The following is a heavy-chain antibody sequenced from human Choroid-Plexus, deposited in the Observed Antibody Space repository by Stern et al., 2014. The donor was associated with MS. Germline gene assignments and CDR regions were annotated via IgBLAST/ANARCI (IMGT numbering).Heavy chain of an antibody. CDR1: GFTFSNFG. CDR3: AKDRQWSTYFFDY. D-gene: IGHD2-15*01. V-gene: IGHV3-30*18. Sequence: MQLVESGGGVAQPGRPLILSCAASGFTFSNFGMHWVRQAPGKGLEWVALISYDGSDKYYADSVKGRFTIFRDNSKNTLYMHMNSLRAEDTAVYYCAKDRQWSTYFFDYWCQGSLVTVSS. CDR2: ISYDGSDK. J-gene: IGHJ4*02.